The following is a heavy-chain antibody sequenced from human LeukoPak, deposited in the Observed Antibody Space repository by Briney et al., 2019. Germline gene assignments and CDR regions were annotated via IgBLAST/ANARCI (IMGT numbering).Heavy chain of an antibody. CDR2: TRNRANSYTT. D-gene: IGHD6-13*01. Sequence: GGSLRLSCAASGFTVSSNYMNWVRQAPGKGLEWVGRTRNRANSYTTEYAASVKGRFTISRDDSKSSLYLQMNSLKTEDTSIYYCTRVYSSSWSGSYFDYWAREPWSPSPQ. J-gene: IGHJ4*02. CDR1: GFTVSSNY. CDR3: TRVYSSSWSGSYFDY. V-gene: IGHV3-72*01.